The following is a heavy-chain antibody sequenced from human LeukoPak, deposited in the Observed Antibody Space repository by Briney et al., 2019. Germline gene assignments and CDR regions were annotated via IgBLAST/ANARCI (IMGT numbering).Heavy chain of an antibody. J-gene: IGHJ4*02. V-gene: IGHV3-23*01. CDR2: ISGSGGST. D-gene: IGHD6-19*01. CDR1: GFTFSSYA. CDR3: AKDSSSGWYYFDY. Sequence: GGSLRLSCAASGFTFSSYAMSWVRQAPGKGLEWVSAISGSGGSTCYADSVKGRFSISRDNSKNTLYLQMNSLRAEDTAVYYCAKDSSSGWYYFDYWGQGTLVTVSS.